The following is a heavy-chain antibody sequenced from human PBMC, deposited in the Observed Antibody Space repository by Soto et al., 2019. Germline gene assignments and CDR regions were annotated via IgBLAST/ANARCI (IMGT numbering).Heavy chain of an antibody. Sequence: QVQLVQSGAEVKKPGSSVKVSCKASGGTFSSLAISWVRQAPGQGLEWMGGTIPIFGTANYAQKFQGRVTITADESTSTAYMELTSLRYEDTAVYYCATQAVWSGYGYFYWGQGTLVTVSS. D-gene: IGHD3-3*01. CDR1: GGTFSSLA. CDR3: ATQAVWSGYGYFY. V-gene: IGHV1-69*01. J-gene: IGHJ4*02. CDR2: TIPIFGTA.